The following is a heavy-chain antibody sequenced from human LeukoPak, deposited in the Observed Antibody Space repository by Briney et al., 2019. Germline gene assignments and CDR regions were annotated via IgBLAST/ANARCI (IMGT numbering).Heavy chain of an antibody. CDR2: IGDSGGST. J-gene: IGHJ4*02. Sequence: PGGSLRLSCAASGFTFSSYAMSWVRQAPGEGLEWVSAIGDSGGSTYYADSVRGRFTISRDNSKNTLYLQMNSLRAEDTAIYYCAKTGLKVPRSYFDYWGQGALVTVSS. V-gene: IGHV3-23*01. D-gene: IGHD3-10*01. CDR3: AKTGLKVPRSYFDY. CDR1: GFTFSSYA.